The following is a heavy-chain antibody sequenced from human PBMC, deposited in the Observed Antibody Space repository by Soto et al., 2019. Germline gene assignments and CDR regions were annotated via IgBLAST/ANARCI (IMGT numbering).Heavy chain of an antibody. V-gene: IGHV1-18*01. CDR2: ISPHNDRT. CDR1: GYNFTSYG. D-gene: IGHD6-19*01. CDR3: ARDLYYSSGRYFDHDAFDI. J-gene: IGHJ3*02. Sequence: DSVQVSCKASGYNFTSYGISWVRQAPGQGLEWMGWISPHNDRTKYARRFQDRVTMTTETPTSTVYMELGSLRSDDTAGYYCARDLYYSSGRYFDHDAFDI.